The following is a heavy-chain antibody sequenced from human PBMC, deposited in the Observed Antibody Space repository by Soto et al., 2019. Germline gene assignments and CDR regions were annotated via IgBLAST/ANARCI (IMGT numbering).Heavy chain of an antibody. D-gene: IGHD4-17*01. CDR3: ARGHYCDYAFSS. CDR2: IYYSGST. CDR1: GGSISSGGYY. J-gene: IGHJ4*02. Sequence: QVQLQESGPGLVKPSQTLSLTCTVAGGSISSGGYYWSWIRQHPGKGLEWIGYIYYSGSTYYTPSLKGPLTMSQATSNSQFSLKLNSVTAADTAVYYCARGHYCDYAFSSWGQGTLVTVSS. V-gene: IGHV4-31*01.